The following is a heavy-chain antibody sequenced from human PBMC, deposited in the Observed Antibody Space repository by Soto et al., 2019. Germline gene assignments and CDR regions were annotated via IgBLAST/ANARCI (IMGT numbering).Heavy chain of an antibody. CDR3: AKVVGDSDS. V-gene: IGHV3-23*01. CDR2: ISGSGTTT. J-gene: IGHJ5*01. CDR1: GLTFSNYA. D-gene: IGHD4-17*01. Sequence: GGSLRLSCAVSGLTFSNYAISWVRQAPGKGLEWVSSISGSGTTTNYVDSVKGRLTISRDNSKNTLYLQMNSLRVEDTAIYYCAKVVGDSDSWGHGTLVTVSS.